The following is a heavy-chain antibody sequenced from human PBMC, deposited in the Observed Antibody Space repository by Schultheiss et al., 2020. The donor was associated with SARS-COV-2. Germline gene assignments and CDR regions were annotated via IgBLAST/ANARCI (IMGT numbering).Heavy chain of an antibody. CDR1: GGSISSGGYY. D-gene: IGHD4-11*01. J-gene: IGHJ3*02. V-gene: IGHV4-31*03. CDR2: IYYSGST. CDR3: ARDDRWTVTTGAFDI. Sequence: LRLSCTVSGGSISSGGYYWSWIRQHPGKGLEWIGYIYYSGSTYYNPSLKSRVTISVDTSKNQFSLKLSSVTAADTAVYYCARDDRWTVTTGAFDIWGQGTMVTVSS.